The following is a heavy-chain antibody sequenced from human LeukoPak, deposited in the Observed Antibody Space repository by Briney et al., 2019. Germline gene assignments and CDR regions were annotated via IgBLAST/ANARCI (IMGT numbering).Heavy chain of an antibody. J-gene: IGHJ4*02. D-gene: IGHD6-6*01. V-gene: IGHV3-30*04. Sequence: GGSLRLSCAASGFTFSSYAMHWVRQAPGKGLEWVAVISYDGSNKYYADSVKGRFTISRDNSKNTLYLQMNSLRAEDTAVYYCASLSIAARTNPNFDYWGQGTLVTVSS. CDR1: GFTFSSYA. CDR3: ASLSIAARTNPNFDY. CDR2: ISYDGSNK.